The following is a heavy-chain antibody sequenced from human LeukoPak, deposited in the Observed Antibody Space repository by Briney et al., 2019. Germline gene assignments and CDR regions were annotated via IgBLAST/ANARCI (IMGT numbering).Heavy chain of an antibody. D-gene: IGHD2-2*02. Sequence: SETLSLTCAVSGYSISSGYYWGWIRQPPGKGLEWIGSIYHSGSTCYNPSLKSRVTISVDTSKNQFSLKLSSVTAADTAVYYCARRPGILGYCSSTSCYNNWFDPWGQGTLVTVSS. CDR2: IYHSGST. CDR1: GYSISSGYY. J-gene: IGHJ5*02. V-gene: IGHV4-38-2*01. CDR3: ARRPGILGYCSSTSCYNNWFDP.